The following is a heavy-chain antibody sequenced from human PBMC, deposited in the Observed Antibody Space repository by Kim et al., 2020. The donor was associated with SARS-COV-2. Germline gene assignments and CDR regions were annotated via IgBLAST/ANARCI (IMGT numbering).Heavy chain of an antibody. V-gene: IGHV1-18*01. CDR3: ARGGYYYDSSGYIGQH. D-gene: IGHD3-22*01. CDR2: ISGHNGKT. J-gene: IGHJ1*01. CDR1: GYTFNRHG. Sequence: ASVKVSCKTSGYTFNRHGITWVRQAPGQGLEWMGWISGHNGKTNYARKLQGRVTMSTDTSTSTVYMELRSLRPDDTAVYYCARGGYYYDSSGYIGQHWGQGTLVTVSS.